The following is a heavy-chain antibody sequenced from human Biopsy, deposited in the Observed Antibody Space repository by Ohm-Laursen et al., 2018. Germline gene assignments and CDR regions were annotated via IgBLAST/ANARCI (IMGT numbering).Heavy chain of an antibody. CDR1: DGSINSYY. V-gene: IGHV4-59*01. Sequence: TLSLTYTVSDGSINSYYWNWTRQPPGKRLEWIGNIYYSGSTNFNPSLKSRVTISVDTSKNQFFLKLSSVTAADTAVYFCARGSSYGYDFDYWGQGTLVAVSS. J-gene: IGHJ4*02. D-gene: IGHD5-18*01. CDR3: ARGSSYGYDFDY. CDR2: IYYSGST.